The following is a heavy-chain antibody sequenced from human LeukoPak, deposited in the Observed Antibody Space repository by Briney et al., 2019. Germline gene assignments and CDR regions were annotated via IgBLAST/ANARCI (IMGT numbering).Heavy chain of an antibody. CDR1: GDTLTELS. CDR3: ATDQRYNNNRQNDY. J-gene: IGHJ4*02. Sequence: GASVKVSCKVSGDTLTELSMHWVRQAPGKGLEWMGGFDPEDGESIYAQKFQGRVTMTEDTSTDTAYMELSSLRSEDTAVYYCATDQRYNNNRQNDYWGQGTLVTVYS. D-gene: IGHD1-1*01. V-gene: IGHV1-24*01. CDR2: FDPEDGES.